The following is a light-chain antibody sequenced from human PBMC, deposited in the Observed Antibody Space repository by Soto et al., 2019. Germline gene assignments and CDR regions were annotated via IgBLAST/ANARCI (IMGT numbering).Light chain of an antibody. CDR1: ESTSGY. J-gene: IGKJ3*01. Sequence: EIVLPQSPATLSLSPGERATLSCRASESTSGYLAWYQQKPCQPPRLLIYDASNRAAGIPARFSGSGAGTDFTLTISILEAEDFEVYYCQQRSNIFGPGTKVDIK. CDR2: DAS. CDR3: QQRSNI. V-gene: IGKV3-11*01.